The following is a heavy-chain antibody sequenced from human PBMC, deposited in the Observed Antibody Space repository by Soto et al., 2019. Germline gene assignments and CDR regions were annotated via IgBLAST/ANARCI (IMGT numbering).Heavy chain of an antibody. J-gene: IGHJ4*01. CDR1: GFTFNSYA. CDR2: IGTDGNT. CDR3: VRKYPGARPFDY. Sequence: PRLSCAASGFTFNSYAMNLVRQAPGKGLAWVSAIGTDGNTYYANSVKGRFTISRDNSRTTLYLQMNSLRVEDTALYYCVRKYPGARPFDYWGQGTLVNVSS. D-gene: IGHD2-2*01. V-gene: IGHV3-23*01.